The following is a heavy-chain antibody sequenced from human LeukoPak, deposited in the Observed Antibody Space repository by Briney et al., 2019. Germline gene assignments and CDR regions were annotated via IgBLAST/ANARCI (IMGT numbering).Heavy chain of an antibody. Sequence: PSETLSLTCAVYGGSFSGYYWSWIRQPPGKGLEWIGEINHSGSTNYNPSLKSRVTISVDTSKNQFSLKLSSVTAADTAVHYCARGARGYCSSTSCYGNYYYYYGMDVWGQGTTVTVSS. V-gene: IGHV4-34*01. CDR2: INHSGST. CDR1: GGSFSGYY. CDR3: ARGARGYCSSTSCYGNYYYYYGMDV. J-gene: IGHJ6*02. D-gene: IGHD2-2*03.